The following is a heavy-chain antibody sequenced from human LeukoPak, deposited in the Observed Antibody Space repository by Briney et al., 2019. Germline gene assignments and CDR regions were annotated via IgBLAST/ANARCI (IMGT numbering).Heavy chain of an antibody. V-gene: IGHV4-59*01. D-gene: IGHD5-12*01. CDR3: ARGGGYASPIGY. J-gene: IGHJ4*02. CDR1: CGPISTYY. Sequence: SETLSLTCTLSCGPISTYYWSWIRQPPGKGLEWIGYIYHSGSTNYNPSLKSRVTISVDTSKNQFSLKLSSVTAADTAVYYCARGGGYASPIGYWGQGALVTVSS. CDR2: IYHSGST.